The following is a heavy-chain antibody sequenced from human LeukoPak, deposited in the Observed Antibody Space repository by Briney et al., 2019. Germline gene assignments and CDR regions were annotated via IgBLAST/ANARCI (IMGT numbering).Heavy chain of an antibody. CDR3: ARYDLNSPTYFDS. D-gene: IGHD3-3*01. V-gene: IGHV4-4*09. CDR1: GRSISGFY. J-gene: IGHJ4*02. CDR2: VHSSGST. Sequence: PSETLSLTCTVSGRSISGFYWSWIRQPPGKGLEWIGWVHSSGSTRNSPSLKSRVTISVDTSNDQFSLELNSVTAADTAVYYCARYDLNSPTYFDSWGQGTLVTVSS.